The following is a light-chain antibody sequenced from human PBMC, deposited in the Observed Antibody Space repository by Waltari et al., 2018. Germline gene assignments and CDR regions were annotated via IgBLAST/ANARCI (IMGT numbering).Light chain of an antibody. Sequence: QAVVTQEPSLTVSPGGTVTLTCDSSTGAVPSDPYPYCFQQKPGQAPRTLIYDTTKKYSWTPARFSGSLLGGKAALTLSGAQPEDEAEYYCLLAYGDAQVFGTGTKVTVL. CDR1: TGAVPSDPY. J-gene: IGLJ1*01. V-gene: IGLV7-46*01. CDR3: LLAYGDAQV. CDR2: DTT.